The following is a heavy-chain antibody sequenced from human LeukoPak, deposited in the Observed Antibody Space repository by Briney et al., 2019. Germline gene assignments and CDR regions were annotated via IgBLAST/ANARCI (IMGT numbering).Heavy chain of an antibody. V-gene: IGHV1-46*01. CDR2: INPSGGST. CDR3: ARAIGCSSTSCPYTYYYYGMDV. D-gene: IGHD2-2*01. CDR1: GYTFTSYY. J-gene: IGHJ6*04. Sequence: ASVKVSCKASGYTFTSYYMHWVRHAPRRGLEWMGIINPSGGSTSYEQKFQGRVTMTRDTSTSTVYMELSSLRSEDTAVYYCARAIGCSSTSCPYTYYYYGMDVWGKGTTVTVSS.